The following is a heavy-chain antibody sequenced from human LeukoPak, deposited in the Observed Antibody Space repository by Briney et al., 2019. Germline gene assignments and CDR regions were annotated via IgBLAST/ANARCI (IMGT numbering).Heavy chain of an antibody. CDR1: GGTFSSYT. V-gene: IGHV1-69*04. Sequence: ASVGVSCKASGGTFSSYTISWVRQAPGQGLEWMGRIIPILGIGNYAQKFQGRVTITADKSTSTAYMELSSLRSEDTAVYYCARDRVGADYGMDVWGQGTTVTVSS. CDR3: ARDRVGADYGMDV. CDR2: IIPILGIG. D-gene: IGHD1-26*01. J-gene: IGHJ6*02.